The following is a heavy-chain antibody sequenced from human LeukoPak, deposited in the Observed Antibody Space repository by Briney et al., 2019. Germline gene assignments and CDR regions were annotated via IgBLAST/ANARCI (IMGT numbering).Heavy chain of an antibody. Sequence: QPGGSLRLSCAASGFTFSSYEMNWVRQAPGKGLEWVSYISSSGSTIYYADSVKGRFTISRDNAKNSLYLQMNSLRAEDTAVYYCAPYYDISTGYPYWGQGTLVTVSS. D-gene: IGHD3-9*01. CDR1: GFTFSSYE. CDR3: APYYDISTGYPY. V-gene: IGHV3-48*03. J-gene: IGHJ4*02. CDR2: ISSSGSTI.